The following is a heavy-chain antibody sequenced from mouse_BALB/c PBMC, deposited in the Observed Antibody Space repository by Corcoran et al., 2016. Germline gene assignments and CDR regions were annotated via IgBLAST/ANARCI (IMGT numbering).Heavy chain of an antibody. CDR3: ARLPV. V-gene: IGHV1-22*01. D-gene: IGHD2-12*01. CDR2: INPNNGGT. J-gene: IGHJ3*01. CDR1: RCTFTEYT. Sequence: EVQLQQSEPELVKTAASVQISCKTSRCTFTEYTRHWVKQSHGTSLEWIGRINPNNGGTSYNQKFKGKATLTVDKSSSTAYMEFRSLTSEDSAVYYCARLPVWGQGTLVTVSA.